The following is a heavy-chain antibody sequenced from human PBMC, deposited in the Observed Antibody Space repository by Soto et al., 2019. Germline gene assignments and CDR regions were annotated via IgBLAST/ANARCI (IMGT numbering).Heavy chain of an antibody. V-gene: IGHV4-34*01. D-gene: IGHD2-8*02. CDR3: ARDKITGRFDY. CDR1: GGSFSGYY. J-gene: IGHJ4*02. Sequence: QVQLQQWGAGLLKPSETLSLTCAVYGGSFSGYYWTWIRQPPGTGLEWIGEINHSGSTNYNPSLESRVTISVDTSKNQFSLKLTSVTAADTAVYYGARDKITGRFDYWGQGTLVTVSS. CDR2: INHSGST.